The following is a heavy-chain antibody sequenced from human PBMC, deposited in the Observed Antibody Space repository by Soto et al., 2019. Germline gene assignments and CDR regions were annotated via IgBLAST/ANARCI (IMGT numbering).Heavy chain of an antibody. CDR1: GYTFASYG. J-gene: IGHJ5*02. D-gene: IGHD6-19*01. V-gene: IGHV1-18*01. CDR3: AREVVRVAGTRWFDP. Sequence: GASVKVSCKASGYTFASYGISWVRQAPGQGLEWMGWISAYNGNTNYAQKLQGRVTMTTDTSTSTAYMELRSLRSDDTAVYYCAREVVRVAGTRWFDPWGQGTLVTVSS. CDR2: ISAYNGNT.